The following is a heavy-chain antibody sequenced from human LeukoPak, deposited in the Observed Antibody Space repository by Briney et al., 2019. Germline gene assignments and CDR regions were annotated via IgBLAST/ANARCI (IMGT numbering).Heavy chain of an antibody. D-gene: IGHD3-3*01. V-gene: IGHV4-59*01. J-gene: IGHJ6*02. CDR1: GGSISSYY. CDR3: AREGGGVVQAWYYYGMDV. CDR2: IYYSGST. Sequence: SETLSLTCTVSGGSISSYYWSWIRQPPGKGLEWIGYIYYSGSTNYNPSLKSRVTISVDTSKNQFSQKLSSVTAADTAVYYCAREGGGVVQAWYYYGMDVWGQGTMVTVSS.